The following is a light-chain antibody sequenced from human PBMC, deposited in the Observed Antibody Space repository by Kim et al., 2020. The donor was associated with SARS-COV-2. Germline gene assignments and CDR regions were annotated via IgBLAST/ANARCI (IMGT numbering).Light chain of an antibody. J-gene: IGLJ2*01. V-gene: IGLV3-19*01. CDR1: SLRSYY. CDR2: GKN. CDR3: NSRGSNDNVL. Sequence: SSELTQDPAVSVALGQTVRITRQGDSLRSYYATWYQQKPGQAPIVVIYGKNNRPSGIPDRFSGSSSGDTASLTITGTQAGDEADYYCNSRGSNDNVLFGGGTQLTVL.